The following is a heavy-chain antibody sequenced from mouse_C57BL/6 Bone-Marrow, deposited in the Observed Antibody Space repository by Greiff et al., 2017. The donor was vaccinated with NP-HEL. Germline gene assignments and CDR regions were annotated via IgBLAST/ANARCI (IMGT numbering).Heavy chain of an antibody. D-gene: IGHD1-1*01. J-gene: IGHJ2*01. V-gene: IGHV1-9*01. CDR3: ARSGSYYYASYYCDY. Sequence: QVQLKESGAELMKPGASVKLSCKAPGYTFTGYWIEWVKQRPGPGLEWIGEILPGSGSPTYNEKFKGKATFTADTSSNTAYMQLSSLTTEDSAIYYCARSGSYYYASYYCDYWGQGTTLTVSS. CDR1: GYTFTGYW. CDR2: ILPGSGSP.